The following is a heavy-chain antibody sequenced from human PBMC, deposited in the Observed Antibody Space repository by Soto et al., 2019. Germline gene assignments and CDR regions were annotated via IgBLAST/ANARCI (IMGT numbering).Heavy chain of an antibody. D-gene: IGHD4-17*01. CDR2: ISSSSSTI. CDR3: ARGIRALGYGDPYYFDY. J-gene: IGHJ4*02. Sequence: EVQLVESGGGLVQPGGSLRLSCAASGFTFSSYRMNWVRQAPGKGLEWVSYISSSSSTIYYADSVKGRFTISRDNAKNSLYLQMNSLRAEDTAVYYCARGIRALGYGDPYYFDYWGQGTLVTVSS. V-gene: IGHV3-48*01. CDR1: GFTFSSYR.